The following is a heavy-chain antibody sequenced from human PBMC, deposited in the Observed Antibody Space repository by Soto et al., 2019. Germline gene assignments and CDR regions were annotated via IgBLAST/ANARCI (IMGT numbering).Heavy chain of an antibody. V-gene: IGHV1-3*01. CDR3: ARSFRASGSYYMAY. Sequence: ASVKVSCKASGYTFTSYGISWVRQAPGQRLEWMGWINAGNGNTKYSQKFQGRVTTTRDTSASTAYMELSSLRSEDTAVYYCARSFRASGSYYMAYWGQGTLVTVSS. CDR1: GYTFTSYG. D-gene: IGHD3-10*01. CDR2: INAGNGNT. J-gene: IGHJ4*02.